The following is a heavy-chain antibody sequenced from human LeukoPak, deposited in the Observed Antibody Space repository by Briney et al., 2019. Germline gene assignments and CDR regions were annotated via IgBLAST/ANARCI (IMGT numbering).Heavy chain of an antibody. CDR2: IYYSGST. D-gene: IGHD2-15*01. CDR3: ARVLLGYCSGGSCYSPYFDY. J-gene: IGHJ4*02. V-gene: IGHV4-31*03. Sequence: SQTLSLTCTVSGGSISSGGYYWSWICQHPGKGLEWIGYIYYSGSTYYNPSLKSRVTISVDTSKNQFSLKLSSVTAADTAVYYCARVLLGYCSGGSCYSPYFDYWGQGTLVTVSS. CDR1: GGSISSGGYY.